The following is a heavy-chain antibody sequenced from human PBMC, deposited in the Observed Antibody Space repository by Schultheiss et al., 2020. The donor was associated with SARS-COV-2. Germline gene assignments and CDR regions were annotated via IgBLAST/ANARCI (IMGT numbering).Heavy chain of an antibody. Sequence: GGSLRLSCAASGFTFSSYAMSWVRQAPGKGLEWVSAISGSGGSTYYADSVKGRFTISRDNSKNTLYLQMNSLRVEDTAVYYCAKALRSSDYYGFFDAFDIWGKGTMGT. CDR1: GFTFSSYA. D-gene: IGHD3-10*01. CDR3: AKALRSSDYYGFFDAFDI. CDR2: ISGSGGST. J-gene: IGHJ3*02. V-gene: IGHV3-23*01.